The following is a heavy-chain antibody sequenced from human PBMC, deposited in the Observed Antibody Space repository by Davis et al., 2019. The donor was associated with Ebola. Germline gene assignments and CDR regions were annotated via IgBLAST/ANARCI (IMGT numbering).Heavy chain of an antibody. J-gene: IGHJ4*02. D-gene: IGHD3-9*01. Sequence: ASVKVSCKAIGYSFVTYGISWVRKASGQGLEWLGWISAFKGKTHHAQKFQGRMTLTTDTSTSTAYMELESLRSDDTAVYYCVRSTYDILIDCDFWGQGTLVTVSS. CDR3: VRSTYDILIDCDF. CDR1: GYSFVTYG. V-gene: IGHV1-18*04. CDR2: ISAFKGKT.